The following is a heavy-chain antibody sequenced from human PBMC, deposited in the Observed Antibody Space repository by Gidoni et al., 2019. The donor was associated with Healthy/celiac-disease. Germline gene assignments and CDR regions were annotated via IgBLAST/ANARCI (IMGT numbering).Heavy chain of an antibody. D-gene: IGHD6-19*01. J-gene: IGHJ3*02. Sequence: QLVESGGGVVQPGRSLRLSCAASGFTFRSYAMPWVRQAPGKGLEWVAVISYDGSNKYYADSVKGRFTISRDNSKNTLYLQMNSLRAEDTAVYYCARPRIAVAAPDAFDIWGQGTMVTVSS. CDR1: GFTFRSYA. V-gene: IGHV3-30*04. CDR2: ISYDGSNK. CDR3: ARPRIAVAAPDAFDI.